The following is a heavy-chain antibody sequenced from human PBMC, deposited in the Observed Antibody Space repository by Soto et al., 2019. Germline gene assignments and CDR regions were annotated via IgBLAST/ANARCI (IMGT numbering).Heavy chain of an antibody. CDR2: IWYDGSNK. J-gene: IGHJ4*02. CDR3: AREGYCGEAPFDF. Sequence: QVQLVESGGGVVQPGRSLRLSCAASGFTFRSHGMHWVRQAPGTGLAWVAVIWYDGSNKYYADSAKGRFTISRDNSKNTLYLQMKSLRVEDTAVYYCAREGYCGEAPFDFWGPGTLVTVSS. D-gene: IGHD2-21*01. CDR1: GFTFRSHG. V-gene: IGHV3-33*01.